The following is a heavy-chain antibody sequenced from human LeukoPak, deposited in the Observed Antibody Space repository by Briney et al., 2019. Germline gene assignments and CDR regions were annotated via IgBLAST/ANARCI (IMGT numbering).Heavy chain of an antibody. CDR3: ASESIGYISGWYAY. Sequence: SQTLSLTCAISGDTVCSNSAAWNWLRQSPSRGLEWLGRTYYRSNWYNDYAVSVTSRITISPDTSKNQFSLQLNSVTPEDTAVSYCASESIGYISGWYAYWGQGTLVTVSS. CDR1: GDTVCSNSAA. D-gene: IGHD6-19*01. J-gene: IGHJ4*02. V-gene: IGHV6-1*01. CDR2: TYYRSNWYN.